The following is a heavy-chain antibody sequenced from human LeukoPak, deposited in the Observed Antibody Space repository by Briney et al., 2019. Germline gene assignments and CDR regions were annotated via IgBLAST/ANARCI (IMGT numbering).Heavy chain of an antibody. CDR1: GGSISTSTDY. CDR3: ARKPTVSSSWYYFDY. CDR2: IYYSGSP. V-gene: IGHV4-39*07. J-gene: IGHJ4*02. D-gene: IGHD6-13*01. Sequence: SETLSLTCTVSGGSISTSTDYWGWIRQPPGKGLEWIGSIYYSGSPYYNPSLKSRVTISVDTSNNQFSLKLSSVTAADTAVYYCARKPTVSSSWYYFDYWGQGTLVTVSS.